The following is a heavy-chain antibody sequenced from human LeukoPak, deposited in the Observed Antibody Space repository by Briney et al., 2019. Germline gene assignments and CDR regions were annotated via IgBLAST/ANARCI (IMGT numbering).Heavy chain of an antibody. D-gene: IGHD5-12*01. CDR2: IKQDGSEK. CDR3: AREGVASYWIYSGYADPYYFDY. Sequence: GGSLRLSCAGSGFTFSSYWMSWVRQAPGKGLEWVANIKQDGSEKYYVDSVKGRFTISRDNAKNSLYLQMNSLRAEDTAVYYCAREGVASYWIYSGYADPYYFDYWGQGTLVTVSS. V-gene: IGHV3-7*01. CDR1: GFTFSSYW. J-gene: IGHJ4*02.